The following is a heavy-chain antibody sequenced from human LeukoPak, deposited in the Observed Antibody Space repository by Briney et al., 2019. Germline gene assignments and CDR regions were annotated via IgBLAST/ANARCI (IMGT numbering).Heavy chain of an antibody. CDR1: GGSISSYY. D-gene: IGHD1-26*01. Sequence: PSETLSLTCTVSGGSISSYYWSWIRQPPGKGLEWIGYIYYSGSTNYNPSLKSRVTISVDTSKNQFSLKLSSVTAADTAVYYCARGRGVGATTYYYYGMDVWGQGTTVTASS. V-gene: IGHV4-59*01. J-gene: IGHJ6*02. CDR3: ARGRGVGATTYYYYGMDV. CDR2: IYYSGST.